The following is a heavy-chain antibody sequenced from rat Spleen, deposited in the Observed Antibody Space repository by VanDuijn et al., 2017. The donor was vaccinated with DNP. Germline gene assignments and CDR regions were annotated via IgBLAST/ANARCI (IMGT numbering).Heavy chain of an antibody. CDR3: ARQNNYRYYAMDA. Sequence: EVRLVESGGGLVQPGRSLEIFCVASEFTFSRSDVAWVRQAPTRGLEWVASISPRGGSTYYRDSVKGRFTISRDTAKSTLYLQMDRLRSEDTATYYCARQNNYRYYAMDAWGQGTSVTVSS. CDR1: EFTFSRSD. V-gene: IGHV5-25*01. D-gene: IGHD1-10*01. CDR2: ISPRGGST. J-gene: IGHJ4*01.